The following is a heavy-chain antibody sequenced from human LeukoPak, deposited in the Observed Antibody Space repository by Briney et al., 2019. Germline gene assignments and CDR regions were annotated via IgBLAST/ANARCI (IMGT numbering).Heavy chain of an antibody. CDR2: IYPGDSDT. J-gene: IGHJ4*02. CDR1: GYSFTSYW. V-gene: IGHV5-51*01. CDR3: ARHFDYYDSSGYYQAAGY. Sequence: GESLKISCKGSGYSFTSYWIGWVRQMPGKGLEWMGIIYPGDSDTRYSPSFQGQATISADKSISTAYLQWSSLKASDTAMYYCARHFDYYDSSGYYQAAGYWGQGTLVTVSS. D-gene: IGHD3-22*01.